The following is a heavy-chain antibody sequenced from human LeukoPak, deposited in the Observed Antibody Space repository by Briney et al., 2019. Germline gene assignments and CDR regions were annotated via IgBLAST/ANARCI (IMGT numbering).Heavy chain of an antibody. CDR3: AGGFEYSSSPEGDYFDY. D-gene: IGHD6-6*01. J-gene: IGHJ4*02. CDR1: GYTFTSYY. CDR2: INPSGGST. V-gene: IGHV1-46*01. Sequence: LAASVKVSCKASGYTFTSYYMHWVRQAPGQGLEWMGIINPSGGSTSYAQKFQGRVTMTRDTSTSTVYMELSSLRSEDTAVYYCAGGFEYSSSPEGDYFDYWGQGTLVTVSS.